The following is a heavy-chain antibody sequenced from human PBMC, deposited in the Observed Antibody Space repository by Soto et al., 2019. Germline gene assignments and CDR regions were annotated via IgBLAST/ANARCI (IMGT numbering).Heavy chain of an antibody. Sequence: PSETLSLTCAVYGGSFSGYYWSWIRQPPGKGLEWIGEINHSGSTNYNPSLKSRVTISVDTSKNQFSLKLSSVTAADTAVYYCARVVVPAGWDYYYYMDVWGKGTTVTVSS. D-gene: IGHD2-2*01. V-gene: IGHV4-34*01. CDR1: GGSFSGYY. J-gene: IGHJ6*03. CDR3: ARVVVPAGWDYYYYMDV. CDR2: INHSGST.